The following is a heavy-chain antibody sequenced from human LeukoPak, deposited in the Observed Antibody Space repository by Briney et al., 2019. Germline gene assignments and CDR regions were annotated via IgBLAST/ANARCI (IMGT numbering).Heavy chain of an antibody. CDR2: INWGGGST. V-gene: IGHV3-20*04. CDR3: AGGDRNGWYFDF. D-gene: IGHD6-19*01. J-gene: IGHJ4*02. Sequence: GGSLRLSCGGSGFMFHDHGMSWVRQVAGKGLEWVSGINWGGGSTGYADSVKGRFTISRDNAKKSLYLQMNSLRAEDTALYYCAGGDRNGWYFDFWGQGTLVTVSS. CDR1: GFMFHDHG.